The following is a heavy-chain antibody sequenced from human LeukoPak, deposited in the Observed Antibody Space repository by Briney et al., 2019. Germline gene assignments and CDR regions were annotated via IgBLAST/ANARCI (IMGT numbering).Heavy chain of an antibody. CDR1: GGSISSFY. J-gene: IGHJ3*02. D-gene: IGHD6-13*01. CDR2: IYYIGST. CDR3: ARGWYTSNWYQAFDI. Sequence: KPSETLSLTCTVSGGSISSFYWSWIRQPPGRGLEWIGYIYYIGSTNYNPSLKSRVTMSVDTSKNQFSLKLSSVTAADTAVYFCARGWYTSNWYQAFDIWGQGTMVTVSS. V-gene: IGHV4-59*01.